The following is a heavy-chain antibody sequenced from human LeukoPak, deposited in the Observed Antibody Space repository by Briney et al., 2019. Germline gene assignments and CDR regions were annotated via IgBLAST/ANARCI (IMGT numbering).Heavy chain of an antibody. CDR3: ATEVGPHTIFGVVHSY. Sequence: SETLSLTCTVSGGSITNYYWTWIRQPPGKGLEWLGFIHHTGHSTYNPSLKSRVTMSVDTSKNHFSLSLSSVTAADTAVYYCATEVGPHTIFGVVHSYWGQGTLVTVSS. J-gene: IGHJ4*02. CDR2: IHHTGHS. D-gene: IGHD3-3*01. V-gene: IGHV4-59*13. CDR1: GGSITNYY.